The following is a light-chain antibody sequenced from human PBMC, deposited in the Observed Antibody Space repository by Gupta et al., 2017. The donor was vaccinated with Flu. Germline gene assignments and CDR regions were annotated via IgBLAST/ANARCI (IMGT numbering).Light chain of an antibody. CDR3: QQEGSSPIT. Sequence: EIVLTQSPGTLSLSPGERATLSCRASQSVSNSYLAWYQQKPGQAPRLLIYGASSRATGVPDRFSGSGSGTDFTLTISRRQPEDFAVYYCQQEGSSPITFGQGTQVEIK. V-gene: IGKV3-20*01. CDR2: GAS. J-gene: IGKJ5*01. CDR1: QSVSNSY.